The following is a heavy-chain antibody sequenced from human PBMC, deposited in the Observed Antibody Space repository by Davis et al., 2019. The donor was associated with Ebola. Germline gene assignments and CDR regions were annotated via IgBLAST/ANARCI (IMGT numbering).Heavy chain of an antibody. V-gene: IGHV3-7*03. CDR3: AREDWDAFLDH. CDR2: INQDGSET. Sequence: GESLKISCAASGFTFYTYYMTWVRQAPEKGLEWVAHINQDGSETFYVDSVKGRFTISRDNAKNSLWLQMNSLRTDDTAVYYCAREDWDAFLDHWGQGTLVTVSS. D-gene: IGHD1-1*01. CDR1: GFTFYTYY. J-gene: IGHJ4*02.